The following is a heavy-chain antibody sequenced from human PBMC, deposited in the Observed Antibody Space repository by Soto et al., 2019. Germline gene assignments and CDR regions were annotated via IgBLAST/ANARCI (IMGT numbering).Heavy chain of an antibody. J-gene: IGHJ6*02. CDR2: ISYDGSNK. Sequence: GGSLRLSCAASGFTFSSYAMHWVRQAPGKGLEWVAVISYDGSNKYYADSVKGRFTISRDNSKNTLYLQMNSLRAEDTAVYYCARDYHVGSNYDYYYYGMDVWGQGPTVTVSS. CDR3: ARDYHVGSNYDYYYYGMDV. CDR1: GFTFSSYA. D-gene: IGHD4-4*01. V-gene: IGHV3-30-3*01.